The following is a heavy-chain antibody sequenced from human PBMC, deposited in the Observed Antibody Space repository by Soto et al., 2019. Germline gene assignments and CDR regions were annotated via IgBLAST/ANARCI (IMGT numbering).Heavy chain of an antibody. Sequence: SETLSLTCTVSGGSISSYYWSWIRQPAGKGLEWIGRIYTSGSTNHNPSLKSRVTTSVDTSKNQFSLKLSSVTAADTAVYYCARGGRGYSYGSFDYWGQGTLVTVSS. CDR1: GGSISSYY. V-gene: IGHV4-4*07. D-gene: IGHD5-18*01. J-gene: IGHJ4*02. CDR3: ARGGRGYSYGSFDY. CDR2: IYTSGST.